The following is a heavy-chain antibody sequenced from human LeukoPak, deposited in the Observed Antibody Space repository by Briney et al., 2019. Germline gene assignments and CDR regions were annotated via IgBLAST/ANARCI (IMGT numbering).Heavy chain of an antibody. CDR1: GYTFTGYY. CDR3: ARGAGIQLWFSFDY. CDR2: INPNTGGT. D-gene: IGHD5-18*01. J-gene: IGHJ4*02. V-gene: IGHV1-2*02. Sequence: ASVKVSCKASGYTFTGYYMHWVRQARGQGLEWMGWINPNTGGTNYAQDFQGRVTMTRDTSISTAYMELNRLRSDDTAVYYCARGAGIQLWFSFDYWGQGTLVTVSS.